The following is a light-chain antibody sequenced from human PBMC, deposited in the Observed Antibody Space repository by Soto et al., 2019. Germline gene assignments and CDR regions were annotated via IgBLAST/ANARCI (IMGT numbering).Light chain of an antibody. CDR2: DAS. Sequence: EIVMTQSPATLSVSPGERVTLSCRASQSVSIHLAWYQQKPGQAPRLLISDASTRATGIPARFSGSGSGTEFSLTISSLQSEDFAVYYCQQYNYWPRTFGQGTRLEIK. V-gene: IGKV3-15*01. CDR3: QQYNYWPRT. CDR1: QSVSIH. J-gene: IGKJ5*01.